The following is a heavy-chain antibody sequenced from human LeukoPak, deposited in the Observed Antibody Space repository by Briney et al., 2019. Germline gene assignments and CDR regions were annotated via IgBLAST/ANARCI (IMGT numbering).Heavy chain of an antibody. D-gene: IGHD4-17*01. V-gene: IGHV3-53*01. CDR1: GFTVSSNY. J-gene: IGHJ4*02. CDR3: ARDSSLYGDHTD. CDR2: IYSGGST. Sequence: GGSLRLSCAASGFTVSSNYMSWVRQAPGKGLEWVSVIYSGGSTYYADSVKGRFTISRDNSKNTLYLQMNSLRAEDTAVYYCARDSSLYGDHTDWGQGTLVTVSS.